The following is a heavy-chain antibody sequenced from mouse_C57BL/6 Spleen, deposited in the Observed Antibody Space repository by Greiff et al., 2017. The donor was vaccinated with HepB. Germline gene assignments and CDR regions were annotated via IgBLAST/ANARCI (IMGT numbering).Heavy chain of an antibody. CDR2: IDPSDSYT. CDR3: ASPGLSGPSWFAY. D-gene: IGHD3-1*01. J-gene: IGHJ3*01. Sequence: QVQLQQPGAELVRPGTSVKLSCKASGYTFTSYWMHWVKQRPGQGLEWIGVIDPSDSYTNYNQKFKGKATLTVDTSSSTAYMQLSSLTSEDSAVYYGASPGLSGPSWFAYWGQGTLVTVSA. CDR1: GYTFTSYW. V-gene: IGHV1-59*01.